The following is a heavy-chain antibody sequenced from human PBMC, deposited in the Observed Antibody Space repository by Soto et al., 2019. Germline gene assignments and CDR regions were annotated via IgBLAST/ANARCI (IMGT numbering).Heavy chain of an antibody. J-gene: IGHJ4*02. D-gene: IGHD3-3*01. CDR3: AKLNSLEWLIPDY. CDR2: MFYSGMS. V-gene: IGHV4-59*01. CDR1: GGSITGYQ. Sequence: SETLSVTCTVSGGSITGYQWSWIRQPPGKGLEWIGHMFYSGMSTYNPSLKSRGIISVDTSKNQVSLKLNSVTAADTAVYYCAKLNSLEWLIPDYWGQGTLVTV.